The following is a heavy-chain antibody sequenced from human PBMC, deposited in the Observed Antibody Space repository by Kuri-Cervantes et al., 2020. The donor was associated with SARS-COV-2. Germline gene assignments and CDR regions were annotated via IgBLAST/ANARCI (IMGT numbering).Heavy chain of an antibody. CDR1: GGSISSYY. J-gene: IGHJ6*02. D-gene: IGHD2-2*01. Sequence: SETLSLTCTVSGGSISSYYWSWIRQPAGKGLEWIGRIYTSGSTNYNPSLKSRVTMSVDTSKNQFSLKLSSVTAADTAVYYCATVNPAVVPAAMGNYYYYGMDVWGQGTTVTVSS. CDR3: ATVNPAVVPAAMGNYYYYGMDV. V-gene: IGHV4-4*07. CDR2: IYTSGST.